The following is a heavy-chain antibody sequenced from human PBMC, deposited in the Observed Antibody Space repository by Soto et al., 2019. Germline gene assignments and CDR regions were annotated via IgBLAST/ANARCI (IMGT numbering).Heavy chain of an antibody. CDR3: ARGLTGPYFQH. D-gene: IGHD7-27*01. CDR2: IYYSGST. V-gene: IGHV4-59*01. Sequence: SETLSLTCTVSGGSISSYYWSWIRQPPGKGLEWIGYIYYSGSTNYNPSLKSRVTISVDTSKNQFSLKLSSVTAADTAVYYCARGLTGPYFQHWGQGTLVTVSS. J-gene: IGHJ1*01. CDR1: GGSISSYY.